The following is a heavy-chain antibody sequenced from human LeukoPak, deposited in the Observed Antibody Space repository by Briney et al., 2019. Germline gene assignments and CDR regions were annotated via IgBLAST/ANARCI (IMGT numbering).Heavy chain of an antibody. CDR1: GFTFSSYA. J-gene: IGHJ4*02. CDR2: ISYDGSNK. CDR3: ARTVDTAMVTIDY. D-gene: IGHD5-18*01. Sequence: GGSLRLSCAASGFTFSSYAMHWVRQAPGKGLEWVAVISYDGSNKYYADSVKGRFTISRDNSKNTLYLQMNSLRAEDTAVYYCARTVDTAMVTIDYWGQGTLVTVSS. V-gene: IGHV3-30-3*01.